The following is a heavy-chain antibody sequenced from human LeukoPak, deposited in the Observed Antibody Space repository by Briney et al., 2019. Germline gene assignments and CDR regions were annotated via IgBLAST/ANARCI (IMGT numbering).Heavy chain of an antibody. J-gene: IGHJ6*02. CDR3: ARGLAPENYYYYYGMDV. CDR1: GYTFTDYY. V-gene: IGHV1-18*04. Sequence: ASVKVSCEASGYTFTDYYMHWVRQAPGQGLEWMGWISAHNANTNYAQKLQGRVIMTTDTSTNTAYMELRSLRSDDTAVYYCARGLAPENYYYYYGMDVWGQGTTVTVSS. CDR2: ISAHNANT.